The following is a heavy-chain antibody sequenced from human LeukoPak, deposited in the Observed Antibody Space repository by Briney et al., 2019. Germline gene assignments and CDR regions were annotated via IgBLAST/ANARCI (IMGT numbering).Heavy chain of an antibody. CDR1: GFTVSSNY. CDR3: ARDYSSSSGRYYYGMDV. D-gene: IGHD6-13*01. J-gene: IGHJ6*02. V-gene: IGHV3-53*04. Sequence: GGSLRLSCAASGFTVSSNYMSWVRQAPGKGLEWVSVIYSGGSTYYADSVKGRFTISRHNSKNTLYLQMNSLRAEDTAVYYCARDYSSSSGRYYYGMDVWGQGTTVTVSS. CDR2: IYSGGST.